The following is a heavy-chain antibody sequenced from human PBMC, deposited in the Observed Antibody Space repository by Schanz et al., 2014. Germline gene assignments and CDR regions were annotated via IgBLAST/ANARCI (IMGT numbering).Heavy chain of an antibody. CDR3: ARDFHGYGPHLDY. V-gene: IGHV3-23*01. D-gene: IGHD5-12*01. Sequence: DVQLLESGGGLVQPGGSLRLSCAASGFTFTNYAMSWVRQAPGKGLVWVSRINGDGSNTNYADSVKGRFTVSRDNSKNTLYLQLNSLRAEDTAVYYCARDFHGYGPHLDYWGQGSLXTVSS. J-gene: IGHJ4*02. CDR1: GFTFTNYA. CDR2: INGDGSNT.